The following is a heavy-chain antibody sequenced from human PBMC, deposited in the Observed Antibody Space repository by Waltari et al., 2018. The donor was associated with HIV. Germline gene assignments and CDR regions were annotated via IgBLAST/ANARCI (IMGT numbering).Heavy chain of an antibody. V-gene: IGHV3-33*01. J-gene: IGHJ6*02. CDR2: IWYDGSNK. Sequence: QVQLVESGGGVVQPGRSLRLSCAASGFPFSSYGMHWVRQAPGMGLEWVAVIWYDGSNKYYADSVKGRFTISRDNSKNTLYLQMNSLRAEDTAVYYCAREWQLHYYYYGMDVWGQGTTVTVSS. D-gene: IGHD6-6*01. CDR1: GFPFSSYG. CDR3: AREWQLHYYYYGMDV.